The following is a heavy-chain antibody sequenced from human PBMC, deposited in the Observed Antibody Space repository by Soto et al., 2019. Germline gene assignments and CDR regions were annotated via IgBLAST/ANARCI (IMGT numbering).Heavy chain of an antibody. CDR2: IIPILGIA. J-gene: IGHJ6*02. V-gene: IGHV1-69*04. CDR1: GGTFSIYT. CDR3: AREGGYSGYDYHSHYYYYGMDV. D-gene: IGHD5-12*01. Sequence: SVKVSCKASGGTFSIYTISWVRQAPGQGLEWMGRIIPILGIANYAQKFQGRVTITADKSTSTAYMELSSLRSEDTAVYYCAREGGYSGYDYHSHYYYYGMDVWGQGTTVTVSS.